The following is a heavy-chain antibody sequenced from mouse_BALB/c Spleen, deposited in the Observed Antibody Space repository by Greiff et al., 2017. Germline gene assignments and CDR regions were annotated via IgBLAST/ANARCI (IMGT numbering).Heavy chain of an antibody. CDR2: INSNGGST. D-gene: IGHD1-1*02. Sequence: EVKLVESGGGLVQPGGSLKLSCAASGFTFSSYGMSWVRQTPDKRLELVATINSNGGSTYYPDSVKGRFTISRDNAKNTLYLQMSSLKSEDTAMYYCARDNGPFAYWGQGTLVTVSA. CDR1: GFTFSSYG. CDR3: ARDNGPFAY. J-gene: IGHJ3*01. V-gene: IGHV5-6-3*01.